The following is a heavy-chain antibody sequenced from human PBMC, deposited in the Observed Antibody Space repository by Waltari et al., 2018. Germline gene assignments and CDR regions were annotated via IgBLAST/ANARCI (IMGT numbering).Heavy chain of an antibody. CDR1: GFTFNTYT. Sequence: EVQLVESGGGLVKPGGSLRLSCAASGFTFNTYTMNWVRQAPGKGLDWVSSISSTSSDIYYADSVKGRFTISRDNAKSSLYLQLNSLRAEDTAVYYCAGGYSSYYGMDVWGQGTTVTVSS. CDR3: AGGYSSYYGMDV. J-gene: IGHJ6*02. V-gene: IGHV3-21*02. D-gene: IGHD6-13*01. CDR2: ISSTSSDI.